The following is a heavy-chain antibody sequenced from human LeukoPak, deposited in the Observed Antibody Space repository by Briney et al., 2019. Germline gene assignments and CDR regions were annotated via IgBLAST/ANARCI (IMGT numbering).Heavy chain of an antibody. CDR2: ISSSGTTI. CDR3: ARDRIGSSYPYFDY. CDR1: GFTFSAYD. V-gene: IGHV3-11*01. Sequence: PGGSLRLSCAASGFTFSAYDMSWIRQAPGKGLEWVSYISSSGTTIYYADSVKGRFTISRDNAKNSVYLQMNILRAEDTAVYYCARDRIGSSYPYFDYWGQGTLVSVSS. D-gene: IGHD6-13*01. J-gene: IGHJ4*02.